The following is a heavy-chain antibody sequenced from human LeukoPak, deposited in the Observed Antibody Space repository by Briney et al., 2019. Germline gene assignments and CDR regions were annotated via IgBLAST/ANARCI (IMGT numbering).Heavy chain of an antibody. CDR2: IYYSGST. Sequence: SETLSLTCTVSGGSISSSSYYWGWIRQPPGKGLEWIGSIYYSGSTCYNPSLKSRVTISVDTSKNQFSLKLSSVTAADTAVYYCASTVYGDYTPLDYWGQGTLVTVSS. CDR3: ASTVYGDYTPLDY. V-gene: IGHV4-39*01. D-gene: IGHD4-17*01. J-gene: IGHJ4*02. CDR1: GGSISSSSYY.